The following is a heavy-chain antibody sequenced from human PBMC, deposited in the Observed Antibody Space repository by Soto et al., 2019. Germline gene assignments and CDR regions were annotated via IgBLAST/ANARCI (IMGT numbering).Heavy chain of an antibody. V-gene: IGHV1-3*01. J-gene: IGHJ6*02. D-gene: IGHD2-2*01. Sequence: QVQLVQSGAEVKKPGASVKVACKAYGYTFTSCAMHWVRQARGRRLEWMGWINAGNGNTKYSQKCQGRVTITRDTSASTAYMELSSLRSEDTAVYYCARGAVPAAIYGMDVWGQGTTVTVSS. CDR2: INAGNGNT. CDR1: GYTFTSCA. CDR3: ARGAVPAAIYGMDV.